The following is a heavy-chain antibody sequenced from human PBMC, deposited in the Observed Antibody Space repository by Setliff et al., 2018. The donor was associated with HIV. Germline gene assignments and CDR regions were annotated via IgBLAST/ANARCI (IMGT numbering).Heavy chain of an antibody. D-gene: IGHD4-4*01. V-gene: IGHV3-49*03. Sequence: PGGSLRLSCSPSGLSFRDYAISWFRQAPGRGLEWIAVIRSKTYGGTPEYAATVRGRFTISRDDSKTIAYLQMKSLKIDDTGVYYCGGDPSNLWRSFQFWGQGALVTVSS. CDR2: IRSKTYGGTP. J-gene: IGHJ1*01. CDR1: GLSFRDYA. CDR3: GGDPSNLWRSFQF.